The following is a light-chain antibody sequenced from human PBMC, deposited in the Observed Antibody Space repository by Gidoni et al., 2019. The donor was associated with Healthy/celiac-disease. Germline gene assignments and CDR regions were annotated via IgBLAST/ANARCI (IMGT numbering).Light chain of an antibody. V-gene: IGLV1-40*01. J-gene: IGLJ2*01. CDR1: SSNIGAGYA. Sequence: QSVLTQPPSVSGAPGPRHTISCTGSSSNIGAGYAVHWYQQLPGTAPKLLIYGNSNRPSGVPDRFSGSKSGTSASLAITGLQAEDEADYYCQSYDSSLSDSVFGGGTKLTVL. CDR3: QSYDSSLSDSV. CDR2: GNS.